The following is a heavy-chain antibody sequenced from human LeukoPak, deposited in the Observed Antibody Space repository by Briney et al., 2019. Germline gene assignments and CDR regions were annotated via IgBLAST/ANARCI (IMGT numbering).Heavy chain of an antibody. CDR2: INHSGST. CDR3: ARGVLRYFDWLLFSSWFDP. CDR1: GGSFSGYY. D-gene: IGHD3-9*01. J-gene: IGHJ5*02. Sequence: PSETLSLTCAVYGGSFSGYYWSWIRQPPGKGLEWIGEINHSGSTNYNPSLKSRVTISVDTSKNQFSLKLSSVTAADTAVYYCARGVLRYFDWLLFSSWFDPWGQGTLVTVSS. V-gene: IGHV4-34*01.